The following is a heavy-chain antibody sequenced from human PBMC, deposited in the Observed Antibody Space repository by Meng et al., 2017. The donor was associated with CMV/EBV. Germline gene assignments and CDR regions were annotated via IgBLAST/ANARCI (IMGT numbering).Heavy chain of an antibody. D-gene: IGHD1-7*01. CDR2: IIPIFGTA. CDR3: ARGNWNYRVYGMDV. V-gene: IGHV1-69*05. J-gene: IGHJ6*02. Sequence: SVKVSCKASGGTFSSYAISWVRQAPGQGLEWMGGIIPIFGTANYAQKFQGRVTITTDESTSTAYMGLSSLRSEDTAVYYCARGNWNYRVYGMDVWGQGTTVTVSS. CDR1: GGTFSSYA.